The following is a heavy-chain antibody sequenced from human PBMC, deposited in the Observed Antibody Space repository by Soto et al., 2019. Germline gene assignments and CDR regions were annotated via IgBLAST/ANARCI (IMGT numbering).Heavy chain of an antibody. Sequence: QVELMQSGPEVKRPGTSVKVSCKASGYTFITSGINWVRQTPGQALVWVGWISPANADKKYAQKFKDRVTLTSETSTDTVYMELTNLRSDDTAVYFCARGRYFATTHRQWWYFDFWGRGTPVTVSS. D-gene: IGHD6-19*01. J-gene: IGHJ2*01. CDR2: ISPANADK. V-gene: IGHV1-18*01. CDR3: ARGRYFATTHRQWWYFDF. CDR1: GYTFITSG.